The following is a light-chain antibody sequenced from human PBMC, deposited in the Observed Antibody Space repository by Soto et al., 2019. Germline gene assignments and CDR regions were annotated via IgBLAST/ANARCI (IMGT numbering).Light chain of an antibody. CDR1: QNIDSG. V-gene: IGKV1-5*03. CDR2: EAS. CDR3: QQYKTYSWT. Sequence: DIQMTQSPSTLSASVGDRVSITCRASQNIDSGLAWYQQKPGKAPVLLIHEASSLEGGVPSRFSGSGSGTDFTLSISSLQPDDVATYYCQQYKTYSWTFGQGTKVEI. J-gene: IGKJ1*01.